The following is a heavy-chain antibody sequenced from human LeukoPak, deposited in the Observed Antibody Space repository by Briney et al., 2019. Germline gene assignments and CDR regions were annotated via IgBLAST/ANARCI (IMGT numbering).Heavy chain of an antibody. CDR2: ISPSGTDI. V-gene: IGHV3-11*01. CDR1: GFTFTDTY. CDR3: VTLLVGTTSRDFDC. D-gene: IGHD1-26*01. J-gene: IGHJ4*02. Sequence: GGSLRLSCAVSGFTFTDTYMTWIRQAPGKGLESLSYISPSGTDISYADSVQGRFTLSRDNSKNTVYLQMNSLRVEDTAVYYCVTLLVGTTSRDFDCWGQGTLVTVSS.